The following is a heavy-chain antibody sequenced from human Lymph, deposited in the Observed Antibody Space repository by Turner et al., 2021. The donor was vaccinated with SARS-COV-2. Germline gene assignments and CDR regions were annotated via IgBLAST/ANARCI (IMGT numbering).Heavy chain of an antibody. V-gene: IGHV3-23*01. CDR3: AKDRFTLSSGWEDY. Sequence: EVQLLESGGGLVQPGGSLRRSCAASGFTFSSYAMSWVRQAPGKGLEWVSGISGSGGTTHYADSVKGRFTISRDNSKNTLYLQMNSLRAEDTAVYYCAKDRFTLSSGWEDYWGQGTLVTVSS. D-gene: IGHD6-19*01. J-gene: IGHJ4*02. CDR1: GFTFSSYA. CDR2: ISGSGGTT.